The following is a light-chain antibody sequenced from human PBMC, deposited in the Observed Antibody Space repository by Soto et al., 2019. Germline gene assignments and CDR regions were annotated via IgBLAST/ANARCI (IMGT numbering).Light chain of an antibody. Sequence: QPVLTQSPSASASLGASVNLTCTLSSGHSSYAIAWHQQQPEKGPRYLMRLNSDGSHSKGDGIPARFSGSISGTERYLTISRLQSEDEADYYCQTWGTGIGVFGGGTKLTVL. J-gene: IGLJ2*01. CDR1: SGHSSYA. CDR2: LNSDGSH. V-gene: IGLV4-69*01. CDR3: QTWGTGIGV.